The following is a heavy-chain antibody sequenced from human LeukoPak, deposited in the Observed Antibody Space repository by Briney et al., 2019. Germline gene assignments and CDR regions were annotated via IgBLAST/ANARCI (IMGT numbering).Heavy chain of an antibody. J-gene: IGHJ3*01. V-gene: IGHV4-59*08. CDR3: ARPPYRGSYWAHCLDL. CDR1: GASISTYF. D-gene: IGHD1-26*01. Sequence: PSETLSLTCTVSGASISTYFWSWIRQPPGKGLEWIGYVYYSGSTNYNPSFKSRVTISVDTSKNQFSLKVNSVTAADTAVYYCARPPYRGSYWAHCLDLWGQGTMVTVSS. CDR2: VYYSGST.